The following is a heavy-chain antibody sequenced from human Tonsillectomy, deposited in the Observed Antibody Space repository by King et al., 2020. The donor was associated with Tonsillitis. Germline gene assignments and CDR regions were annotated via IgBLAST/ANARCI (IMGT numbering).Heavy chain of an antibody. Sequence: VQLQESGPGLVRPSETLSLTCTVSGGSISSYYWSWIRQPPGKGLEWIGYIYYSGSTNYNPSLKSRVTISVDTSKNQFSLKLSSVTAADTAVYYCARTTVTSGGGGGSGWFDPWGQGTLVTVSS. CDR1: GGSISSYY. CDR2: IYYSGST. J-gene: IGHJ5*02. D-gene: IGHD4-11*01. CDR3: ARTTVTSGGGGGSGWFDP. V-gene: IGHV4-59*01.